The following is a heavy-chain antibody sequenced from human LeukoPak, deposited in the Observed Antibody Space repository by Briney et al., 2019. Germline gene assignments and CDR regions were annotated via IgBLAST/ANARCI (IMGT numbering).Heavy chain of an antibody. Sequence: GASVKVSCKASGYTFTGYYMHWVRQAPGQGLEWMGWINPNSGGTNYAQKFQGRFSMTRDTSISTAYMELSRLRSDDTAVYYCARRAREYSHDAFDIWGQGTMVTVSS. V-gene: IGHV1-2*02. CDR2: INPNSGGT. J-gene: IGHJ3*02. CDR1: GYTFTGYY. D-gene: IGHD5-18*01. CDR3: ARRAREYSHDAFDI.